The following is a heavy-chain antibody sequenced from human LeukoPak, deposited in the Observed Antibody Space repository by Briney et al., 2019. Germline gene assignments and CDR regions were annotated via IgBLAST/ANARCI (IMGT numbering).Heavy chain of an antibody. CDR2: ISAYNGNT. CDR3: ARESRYYYDSSGYYPLVY. Sequence: ASVKVSCKASGYTFTSYGISWVRQAPGQGLEWMGWISAYNGNTNYAQKLQGRVTMTTDTSTSTAYMELRSLRSDDTAVYYCARESRYYYDSSGYYPLVYWGQGTLVTVSS. V-gene: IGHV1-18*01. J-gene: IGHJ4*02. D-gene: IGHD3-22*01. CDR1: GYTFTSYG.